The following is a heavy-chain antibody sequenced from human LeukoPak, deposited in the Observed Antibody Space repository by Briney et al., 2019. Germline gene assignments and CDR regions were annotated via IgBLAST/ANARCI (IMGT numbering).Heavy chain of an antibody. D-gene: IGHD6-13*01. CDR3: ARGGTSSAAAPFDY. CDR2: VYYSGGS. V-gene: IGHV4-59*12. CDR1: GGSISSYY. Sequence: SETLSLTCTVSGGSISSYYWGWIRQPPGKGLEWIGSVYYSGGSIYNPSLKSRVTISVDTSKNQFSLNLSSVTAADTAVYYCARGGTSSAAAPFDYWGQGTLVTVSS. J-gene: IGHJ4*02.